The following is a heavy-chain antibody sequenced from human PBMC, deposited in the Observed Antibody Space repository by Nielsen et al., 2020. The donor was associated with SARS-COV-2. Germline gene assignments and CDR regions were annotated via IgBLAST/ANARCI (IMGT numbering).Heavy chain of an antibody. V-gene: IGHV3-21*01. D-gene: IGHD6-19*01. Sequence: GGSLRLSCEASGFTFSTYDMTWVRQAPGKGLEWVSSIQSSSAYLDYTNSVKGRFTISRDNAKNSLSLQMNSLRAEDTAVYYCARGLRGWFFDFWGQGILVTVSS. J-gene: IGHJ4*02. CDR3: ARGLRGWFFDF. CDR1: GFTFSTYD. CDR2: IQSSSAYL.